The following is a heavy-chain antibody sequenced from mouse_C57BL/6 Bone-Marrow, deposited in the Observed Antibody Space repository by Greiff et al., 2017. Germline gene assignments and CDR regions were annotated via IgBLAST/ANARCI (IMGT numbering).Heavy chain of an antibody. D-gene: IGHD1-1*01. CDR3: TREPLYYYGSVDY. V-gene: IGHV5-9-1*02. CDR2: ISSGGDYI. Sequence: EVKVVESGEGLVKPGGSLKLSCAASGFTFSSYAMSWVRQTPEKRLEWVAYISSGGDYIYYADTVKGRFPISRDNARNTLYLQMSSLKSEDTAMYYCTREPLYYYGSVDYWGQGTTLTVSS. J-gene: IGHJ2*01. CDR1: GFTFSSYA.